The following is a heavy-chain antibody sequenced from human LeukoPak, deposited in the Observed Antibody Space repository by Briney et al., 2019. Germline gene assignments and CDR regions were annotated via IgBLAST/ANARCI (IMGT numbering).Heavy chain of an antibody. V-gene: IGHV4-59*01. CDR1: DDSISDYY. CDR2: ISYSGSA. Sequence: PSETLSLTCTVSDDSISDYYWSWIRQPPGKGLEWIGYISYSGSANYNPSLKSRVTISLDTSKNQFSRKLTSVTTADTAVFYCARTHSSSLIWFDPWGQGTLVIVSS. D-gene: IGHD6-13*01. CDR3: ARTHSSSLIWFDP. J-gene: IGHJ5*02.